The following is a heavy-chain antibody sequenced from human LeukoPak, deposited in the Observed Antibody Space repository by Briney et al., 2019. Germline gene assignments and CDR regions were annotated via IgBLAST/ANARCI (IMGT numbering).Heavy chain of an antibody. CDR3: ARDLGDDFDY. D-gene: IGHD1-26*01. CDR1: GFTFSSYW. CDR2: IKQDGSEK. V-gene: IGHV3-7*04. Sequence: GRSLRLSCAASGFTFSSYWMSWVRQAPGKGLEWVANIKQDGSEKYYVDSVQGRFTTSRDNAKNSLYLQMNSLRAEDTAVYYCARDLGDDFDYWGQGTLVTVSS. J-gene: IGHJ4*02.